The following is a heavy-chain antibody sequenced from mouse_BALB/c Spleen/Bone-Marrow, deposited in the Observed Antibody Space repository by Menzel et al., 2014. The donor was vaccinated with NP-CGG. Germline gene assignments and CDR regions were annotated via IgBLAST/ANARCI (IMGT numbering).Heavy chain of an antibody. CDR2: IWGGGGT. Sequence: QVQLKQSGPGLVAPSQNLSITCTVSGFSLSRYNIHWIRQPPGKGLEWLGMIWGGGGTDHNSALKSRLRISKDNSKSQIFLKINSLQIEDTAMYYCARKDGGYYVMDYWGQGTSVTVSS. CDR1: GFSLSRYN. V-gene: IGHV2-6-4*01. J-gene: IGHJ4*01. CDR3: ARKDGGYYVMDY. D-gene: IGHD2-3*01.